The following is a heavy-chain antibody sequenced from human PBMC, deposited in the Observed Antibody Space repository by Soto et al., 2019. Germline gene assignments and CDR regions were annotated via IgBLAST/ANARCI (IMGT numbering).Heavy chain of an antibody. V-gene: IGHV3-30-3*01. CDR2: ISYDGSNK. J-gene: IGHJ6*02. CDR1: GFTFSSYA. CDR3: ARESGYDTGYYYGMDV. Sequence: GGSLRLSCAASGFTFSSYAMHWVRQAPGKGLEWVAVISYDGSNKYYADSVKGRFTISRDNSKNTLYLQMNSLRAEDTAVYYCARESGYDTGYYYGMDVWGQGTTVTVSS. D-gene: IGHD5-12*01.